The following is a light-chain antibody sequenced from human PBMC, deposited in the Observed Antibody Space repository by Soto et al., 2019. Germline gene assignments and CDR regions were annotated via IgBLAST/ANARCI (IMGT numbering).Light chain of an antibody. CDR1: QSVNSY. Sequence: EIVMTQSPVTVSVSPGARATLSCKASQSVNSYLAWYQQKPGQSPRLLIYTASNRATCVPARFSGSGSGTQFTLTINSLQSEDFAVYHCQQYNNWPYTFGQGTKLEIK. CDR2: TAS. CDR3: QQYNNWPYT. V-gene: IGKV3-15*01. J-gene: IGKJ2*01.